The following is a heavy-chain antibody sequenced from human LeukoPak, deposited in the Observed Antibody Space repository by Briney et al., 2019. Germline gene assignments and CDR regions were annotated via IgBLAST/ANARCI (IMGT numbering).Heavy chain of an antibody. Sequence: ASETLSLTCAVYGGSFSGYYWSWIRQPPGKGLEWIGEINHSGSTNYNPSLKSRVTISVDTSKNLFSLKLSSVTAADTAVYYCASWASPGYSRSGDSWGQGTLVTVSS. J-gene: IGHJ4*02. V-gene: IGHV4-34*01. CDR1: GGSFSGYY. D-gene: IGHD6-13*01. CDR2: INHSGST. CDR3: ASWASPGYSRSGDS.